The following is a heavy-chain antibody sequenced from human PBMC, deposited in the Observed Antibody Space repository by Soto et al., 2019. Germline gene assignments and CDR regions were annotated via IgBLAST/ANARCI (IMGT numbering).Heavy chain of an antibody. CDR3: ASSALGYYYGMAV. V-gene: IGHV1-69*13. D-gene: IGHD3-10*01. Sequence: ASVKVSCKASGGTFSSYAISWVRQAPGQGLEWMGGIIPIFGTANYAQKFQGRVTITADESTSTAYMELSSLRSEDTAVYYCASSALGYYYGMAVWGQGITVTVSS. CDR1: GGTFSSYA. CDR2: IIPIFGTA. J-gene: IGHJ6*02.